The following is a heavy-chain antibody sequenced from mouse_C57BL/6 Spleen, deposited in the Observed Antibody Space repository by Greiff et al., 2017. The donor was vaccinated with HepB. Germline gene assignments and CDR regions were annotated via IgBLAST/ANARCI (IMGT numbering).Heavy chain of an antibody. V-gene: IGHV1-80*01. CDR3: ARSGLRRAMDY. Sequence: VKLQQSGAELVKPGASVKISCKASGYAFSSYWMNWVKQRPGKGLEWIGQIYPGDGDTNYNGKFKGKATLTADKSSSTAYMQLSSLTSEDSAVYFCARSGLRRAMDYWGQGTSVTVSS. D-gene: IGHD2-4*01. CDR2: IYPGDGDT. J-gene: IGHJ4*01. CDR1: GYAFSSYW.